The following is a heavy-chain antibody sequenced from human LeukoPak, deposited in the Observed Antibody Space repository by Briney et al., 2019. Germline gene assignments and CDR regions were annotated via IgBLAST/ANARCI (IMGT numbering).Heavy chain of an antibody. V-gene: IGHV1-69*05. D-gene: IGHD2-2*01. CDR1: GGTCSSYA. J-gene: IGHJ4*02. CDR2: IIPIFGTA. Sequence: SVKVSCKASGGTCSSYAISWVRQGPGQGLEWMGGIIPIFGTANYAQKFQGRVTITTDESTSTAYMELSSLRSEDTAVYYCASRLGYCSSTSCYDFDYWGQGILVTVSS. CDR3: ASRLGYCSSTSCYDFDY.